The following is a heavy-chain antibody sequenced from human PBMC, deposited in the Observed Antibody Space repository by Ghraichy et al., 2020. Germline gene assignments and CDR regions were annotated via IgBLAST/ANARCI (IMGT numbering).Heavy chain of an antibody. D-gene: IGHD3-3*01. CDR3: ARHVYDFWSGYYTRGFDY. V-gene: IGHV4-34*01. J-gene: IGHJ4*02. CDR2: INHSGST. CDR1: GGSFSGYY. Sequence: SQTLSLTCAVYGGSFSGYYWSWIRQPPGKGLEWIGEINHSGSTNYNPSLKSRVTISVDTSKNQFSLKLSSVTAADTAVYYCARHVYDFWSGYYTRGFDYWGQGTLVTVSS.